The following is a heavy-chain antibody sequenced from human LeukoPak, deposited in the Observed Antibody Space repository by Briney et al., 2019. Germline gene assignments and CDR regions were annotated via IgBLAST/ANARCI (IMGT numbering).Heavy chain of an antibody. D-gene: IGHD1-1*01. J-gene: IGHJ4*02. CDR3: ATNWSDFDY. CDR2: IYLGGTT. CDR1: GDSINSYY. V-gene: IGHV4-38-2*02. Sequence: KPSETLSLTCTVSGDSINSYYWGWIRQPPGQGLEWIASIYLGGTTYYTPSLKSRVTISVDTSKNQLSLRLSSVTAADTAVYYCATNWSDFDYWGPGTLVTVSS.